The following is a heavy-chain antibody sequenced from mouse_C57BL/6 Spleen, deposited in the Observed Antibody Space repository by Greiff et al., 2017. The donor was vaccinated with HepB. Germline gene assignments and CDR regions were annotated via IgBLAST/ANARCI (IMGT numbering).Heavy chain of an antibody. V-gene: IGHV1-53*01. D-gene: IGHD1-1*01. CDR2: INPSTGGT. Sequence: QVQLQQSGPVLVQPGASVKMSCKASGYTFTDYYMNWVKQRPGQGLEWIGNINPSTGGTNYNENLKSKAPLTVDKSSSTAYMQLSSLTSEDSAVYYCARSDYYYVSSYGFAYWGQGTLVTVAA. CDR3: ARSDYYYVSSYGFAY. J-gene: IGHJ3*01. CDR1: GYTFTDYY.